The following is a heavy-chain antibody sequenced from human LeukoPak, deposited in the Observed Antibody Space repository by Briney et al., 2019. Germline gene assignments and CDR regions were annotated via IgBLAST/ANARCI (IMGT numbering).Heavy chain of an antibody. D-gene: IGHD5-24*01. CDR2: INPNSGGT. Sequence: ASVKVSCKASGYTFTGYYMHWVRHAPGQGLEWMGWINPNSGGTNYAQKFRGRVTMTRDTSISTAYMELSRLRSDDTAVYYCARVNREMATITPWGQGTLVTVSS. J-gene: IGHJ4*02. V-gene: IGHV1-2*02. CDR3: ARVNREMATITP. CDR1: GYTFTGYY.